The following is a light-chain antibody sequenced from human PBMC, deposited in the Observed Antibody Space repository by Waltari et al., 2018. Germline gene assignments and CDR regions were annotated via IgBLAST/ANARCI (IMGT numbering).Light chain of an antibody. CDR2: GAS. CDR1: QPIRTTY. CDR3: QQYDISPLT. Sequence: EIVLTQSPGTLSLSPGEGATLSCRTSQPIRTTYLAWYQQKPGQAPNLLIYGASSRATGVPDRFTGSGSGTDFSLTISSLEPEDFATYYCQQYDISPLTFGGGTKVEIK. J-gene: IGKJ4*01. V-gene: IGKV3-20*01.